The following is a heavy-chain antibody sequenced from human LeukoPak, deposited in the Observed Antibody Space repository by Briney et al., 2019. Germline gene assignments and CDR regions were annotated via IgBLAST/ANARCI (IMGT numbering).Heavy chain of an antibody. CDR3: ARAMCEYSYGFCGMDV. Sequence: PGRSLRLSCAASGFTFSSYAMHWVRQAPGKGPEWVAVISYDGSNKYNADSEKGRFTISRDNSKNTLYLQMNSLRAEDTAVYYCARAMCEYSYGFCGMDVWGQGTTVTVSS. CDR2: ISYDGSNK. V-gene: IGHV3-30-3*01. CDR1: GFTFSSYA. D-gene: IGHD5-18*01. J-gene: IGHJ6*02.